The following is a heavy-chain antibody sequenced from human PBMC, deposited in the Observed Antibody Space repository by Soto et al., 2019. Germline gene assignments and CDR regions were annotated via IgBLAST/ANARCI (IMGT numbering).Heavy chain of an antibody. Sequence: PSETLSLTCTVSGGSISSSSYYWGWIRQPPGKGLEWIGYIYDSGTTNYNPSLKSRVTISVDTSKNQFSLKLSSVTAADTAVYYCARGADFEAAAGPTSRFLDTYYYYYGMDVWGQGTTVTVSS. CDR2: IYDSGTT. D-gene: IGHD6-13*01. CDR3: ARGADFEAAAGPTSRFLDTYYYYYGMDV. J-gene: IGHJ6*02. V-gene: IGHV4-61*05. CDR1: GGSISSSSYY.